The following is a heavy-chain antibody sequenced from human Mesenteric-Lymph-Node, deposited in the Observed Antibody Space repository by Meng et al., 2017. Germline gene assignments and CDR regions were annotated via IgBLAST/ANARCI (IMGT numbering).Heavy chain of an antibody. CDR1: GYTFSRYA. Sequence: QVQLVQSGAEMRKPGASVKVSCKASGYTFSRYAMHWVRQAPGQRLEWMGWLNPGNGNTKYSRKFQGRVTITRDTSASTAYMEMSSLRHEDTAVYYCAREFGHIVVVTGPSDAFDIWGQGTMVTVSS. J-gene: IGHJ3*02. D-gene: IGHD2-21*02. V-gene: IGHV1-3*01. CDR2: LNPGNGNT. CDR3: AREFGHIVVVTGPSDAFDI.